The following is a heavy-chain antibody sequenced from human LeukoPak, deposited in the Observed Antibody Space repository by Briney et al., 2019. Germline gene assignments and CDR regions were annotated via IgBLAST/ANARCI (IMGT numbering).Heavy chain of an antibody. D-gene: IGHD4-17*01. V-gene: IGHV3-48*04. CDR1: GFTFSSYS. CDR3: ARIYGDFTAYYFDY. Sequence: GGSLRLSCAASGFTFSSYSMNWVRQAPGRGLEWVSYISSGVSTIYYTDSVKGRFTISRDNAKKSLYLQMHSLRAEDTAVYYCARIYGDFTAYYFDYWGQGTLVTVSS. J-gene: IGHJ4*02. CDR2: ISSGVSTI.